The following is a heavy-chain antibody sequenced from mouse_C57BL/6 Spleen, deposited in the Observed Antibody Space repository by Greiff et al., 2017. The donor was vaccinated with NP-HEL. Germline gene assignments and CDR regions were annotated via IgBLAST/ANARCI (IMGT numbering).Heavy chain of an antibody. Sequence: VQLQQSGPGLVKPSQSLSLTCSVTGYSITSGYYWNWIRQFPGNKLEWMGYISYDGSNNYNPSLKNRISITRDTSKNQFFLKLNSVTTEDTATYYCARGLRGYFDVWGTGTTVTVSS. CDR1: GYSITSGYY. CDR2: ISYDGSN. J-gene: IGHJ1*03. V-gene: IGHV3-6*01. D-gene: IGHD1-1*01. CDR3: ARGLRGYFDV.